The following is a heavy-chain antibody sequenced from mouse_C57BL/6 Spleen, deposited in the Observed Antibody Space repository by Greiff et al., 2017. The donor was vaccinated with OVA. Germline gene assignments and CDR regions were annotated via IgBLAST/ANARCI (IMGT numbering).Heavy chain of an antibody. V-gene: IGHV1-64*01. CDR1: GYTFTSYW. Sequence: QVQLQQPGAELVKPGASVKLSCKASGYTFTSYWMHWVKQRPGQGLEWIGMIHPNSGSTNYNEKFKSKATLTVDKSSSTAYMQLSSLTSEDSAVDYCAREGIDPYYFDYWGQGTTLTVSS. J-gene: IGHJ2*01. CDR3: AREGIDPYYFDY. CDR2: IHPNSGST.